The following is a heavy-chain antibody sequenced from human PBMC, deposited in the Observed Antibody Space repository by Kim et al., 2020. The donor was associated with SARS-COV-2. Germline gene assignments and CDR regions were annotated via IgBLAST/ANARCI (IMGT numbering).Heavy chain of an antibody. Sequence: GGSLRLSCEASGFTFRDYAMYWVRQAPGKGLEWVSGISWNGGEMGYADSVKGRFSISRDNAKNSLYLQMTSLRPEDTAFYFCAKDSSSGFYYGPGDSWGQGALVTVSS. D-gene: IGHD3-22*01. CDR3: AKDSSSGFYYGPGDS. CDR2: ISWNGGEM. CDR1: GFTFRDYA. V-gene: IGHV3-9*01. J-gene: IGHJ4*02.